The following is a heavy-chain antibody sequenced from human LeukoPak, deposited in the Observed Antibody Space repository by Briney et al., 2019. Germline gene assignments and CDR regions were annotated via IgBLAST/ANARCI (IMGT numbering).Heavy chain of an antibody. CDR3: ATVAHYDILTGYYNRNWFDP. CDR2: MNPNSGNT. D-gene: IGHD3-9*01. CDR1: GYTFTSYD. V-gene: IGHV1-8*01. J-gene: IGHJ5*02. Sequence: GSVKVSCKASGYTFTSYDINWVRQATGQGLEWMGWMNPNSGNTGYAQKFQGRVTMTEDTSTDTAYMELSSLRSEDTAVYYCATVAHYDILTGYYNRNWFDPWGQGTLVTVSS.